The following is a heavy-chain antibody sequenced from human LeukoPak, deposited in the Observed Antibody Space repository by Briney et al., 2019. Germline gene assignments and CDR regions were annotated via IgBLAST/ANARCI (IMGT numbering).Heavy chain of an antibody. Sequence: DSVKVSCKASGYTFTGYYMHWVRQAPGQGLEWMGWINPNSGGTNYAQKFQGRVTMTRDTSISTAYMELSRPRSDDTAVYYCARGGEYQLLYISDYWGQGTLATVSS. J-gene: IGHJ4*02. V-gene: IGHV1-2*02. D-gene: IGHD2-2*02. CDR2: INPNSGGT. CDR3: ARGGEYQLLYISDY. CDR1: GYTFTGYY.